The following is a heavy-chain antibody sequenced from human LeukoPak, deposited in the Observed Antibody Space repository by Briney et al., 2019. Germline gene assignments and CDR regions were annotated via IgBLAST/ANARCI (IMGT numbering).Heavy chain of an antibody. CDR1: GGTFSSYE. CDR3: ASGTTDIVVVPATLRNYYFDY. D-gene: IGHD2-2*01. Sequence: GSSVKVSCKASGGTFSSYEISWVRQAPGQGLEWMGGIIPMLGTAKYAQKFQGRVTITADKSTSTAYMELSSLRSEDTAVYYCASGTTDIVVVPATLRNYYFDYWGQGTLVTVSS. V-gene: IGHV1-69*06. CDR2: IIPMLGTA. J-gene: IGHJ4*02.